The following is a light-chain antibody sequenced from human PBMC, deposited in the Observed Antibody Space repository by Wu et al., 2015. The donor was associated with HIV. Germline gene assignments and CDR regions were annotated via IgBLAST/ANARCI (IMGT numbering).Light chain of an antibody. Sequence: EIVLTQSPATLSFSPGERATLFCRASQSINSYLAWFQQKPGQAPRLLIYDASNRATGIPARFSGSGSGTDFTLTISSLEPEDFAVYYCQQRSNWPPWTFGQGTKVEIK. CDR3: QQRSNWPPWT. V-gene: IGKV3-11*01. CDR1: QSINSY. CDR2: DAS. J-gene: IGKJ1*01.